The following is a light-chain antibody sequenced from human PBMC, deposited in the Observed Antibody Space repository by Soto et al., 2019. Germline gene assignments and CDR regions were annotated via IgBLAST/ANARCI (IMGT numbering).Light chain of an antibody. CDR1: SSDVGGYNY. CDR3: SSYTSTSTRV. V-gene: IGLV2-14*01. CDR2: EVS. Sequence: QSALTQPAFVSGSPGQSITISCTGTSSDVGGYNYVSRYQHPPGKAPKLMISEVSNRPSGVSNRFSGSKSGNTASLTISGLQAEDEADYYCSSYTSTSTRVFGTGTKVT. J-gene: IGLJ1*01.